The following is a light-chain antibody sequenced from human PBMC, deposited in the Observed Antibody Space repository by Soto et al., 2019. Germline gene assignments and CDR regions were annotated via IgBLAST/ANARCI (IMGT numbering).Light chain of an antibody. Sequence: EIVLTQSPGTLSLSPGERPILSCSAIQNVNNKYLAWYQQKPGQSPRLLIYGASSRANGIPHRFSGSGSGTDFTLTISRLEPDDFVVYFCQQYGASPWTFGQRTKVEIK. V-gene: IGKV3-20*01. CDR3: QQYGASPWT. J-gene: IGKJ1*01. CDR2: GAS. CDR1: QNVNNKY.